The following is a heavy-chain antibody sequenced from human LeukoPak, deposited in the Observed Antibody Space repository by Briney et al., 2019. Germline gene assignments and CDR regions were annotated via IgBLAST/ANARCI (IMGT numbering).Heavy chain of an antibody. D-gene: IGHD6-6*01. J-gene: IGHJ4*02. Sequence: GGSLRLSCTDSGFTFSSYWMAWVRQAPGKGLEWVAFIRYDGSNKYYADSVKGRFTISRDNSKNTLYLQMNSLRAEDTAVYYCAKDVTYSSSSPDYWGQGTLVTVSS. CDR2: IRYDGSNK. CDR3: AKDVTYSSSSPDY. CDR1: GFTFSSYW. V-gene: IGHV3-30*02.